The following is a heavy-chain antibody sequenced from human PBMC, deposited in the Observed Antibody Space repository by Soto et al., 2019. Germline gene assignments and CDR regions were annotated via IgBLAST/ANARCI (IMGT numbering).Heavy chain of an antibody. CDR1: GFTFDDYT. Sequence: GGSLRLSCAASGFTFDDYTMHWVRQAPGKGLEWVSLISWDGGSTYYADSVKGRFTISRDNSKNSLYLQMNSLRTEDTALYYCAKDLDIAAAGSPFDYWGQGTLVTVSS. V-gene: IGHV3-43*01. J-gene: IGHJ4*02. CDR2: ISWDGGST. D-gene: IGHD6-13*01. CDR3: AKDLDIAAAGSPFDY.